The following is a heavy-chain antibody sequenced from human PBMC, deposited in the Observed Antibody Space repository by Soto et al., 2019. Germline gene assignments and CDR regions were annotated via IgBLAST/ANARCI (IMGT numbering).Heavy chain of an antibody. CDR2: ISYDGNNK. Sequence: QVQLVESGGVVVQPGRSLRLSCAASGFSFISYAMHWVRQAPGKGLEWVALISYDGNNKYYADSVKGRFTISRDNSKNTLYLQMSSLRAEDTAVYFCARELDVHPSHFDYWGQGTLVTVSS. D-gene: IGHD3-3*01. V-gene: IGHV3-30-3*01. CDR1: GFSFISYA. J-gene: IGHJ4*02. CDR3: ARELDVHPSHFDY.